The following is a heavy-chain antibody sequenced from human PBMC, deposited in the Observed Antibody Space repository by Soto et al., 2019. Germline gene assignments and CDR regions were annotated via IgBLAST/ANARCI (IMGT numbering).Heavy chain of an antibody. Sequence: QVQLQESGPGLVKPSQTLSLTCTVSGGSISSGSYYWSWIRQLPGKGLEWIGYIYYSGSTYYNPSLKSRVTLSVDTSKNQFSLKLHSVTAADTAVYYCATRTDYYYGSGSLGGMDVWGQGTTVTVSS. CDR3: ATRTDYYYGSGSLGGMDV. J-gene: IGHJ6*02. D-gene: IGHD3-10*01. CDR2: IYYSGST. CDR1: GGSISSGSYY. V-gene: IGHV4-31*03.